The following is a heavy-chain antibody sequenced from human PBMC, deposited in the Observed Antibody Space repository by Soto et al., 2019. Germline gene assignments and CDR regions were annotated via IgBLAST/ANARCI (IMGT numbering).Heavy chain of an antibody. V-gene: IGHV3-33*01. CDR1: GFSFSSYD. CDR3: ARGYSSSRDLGY. J-gene: IGHJ4*02. Sequence: GGSLRLSCAASGFSFSSYDIHWVRQAPGKRLEWVAVIWYDGSNKYYADSVKGRFIISRDNSKNTLYLQMNSLRADDTAVYYCARGYSSSRDLGYWGQGTLVTVSS. D-gene: IGHD6-13*01. CDR2: IWYDGSNK.